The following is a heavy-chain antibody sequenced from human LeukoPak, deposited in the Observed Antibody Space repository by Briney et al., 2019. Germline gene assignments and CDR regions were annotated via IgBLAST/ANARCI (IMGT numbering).Heavy chain of an antibody. D-gene: IGHD1-26*01. V-gene: IGHV4-59*08. CDR2: IYYGGST. CDR3: ATFLLGGNFDY. J-gene: IGHJ4*02. Sequence: SETLSLTCTVSGGSISSYYWSWIRQPPGKGLEWIGYIYYGGSTNYNPSLKSRVTISVDTSKNQFSLKLSSVTAADTAVYYCATFLLGGNFDYWGQETLVTVSS. CDR1: GGSISSYY.